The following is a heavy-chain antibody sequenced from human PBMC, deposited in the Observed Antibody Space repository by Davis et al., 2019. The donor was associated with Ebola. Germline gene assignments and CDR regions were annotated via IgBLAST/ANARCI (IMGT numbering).Heavy chain of an antibody. CDR2: ISAYTGNT. D-gene: IGHD2-15*01. CDR3: ARMMGYCSGGSCYSGSYFDY. CDR1: GYTFTSYG. Sequence: ASVKVSCKASGYTFTSYGISWVRQAPGQGLEWMGWISAYTGNTNYAKKLQGRVTMTTDTSTSTAYLVLRSLRSDDTAVYYCARMMGYCSGGSCYSGSYFDYWGQGTLVTVSS. J-gene: IGHJ4*02. V-gene: IGHV1-18*01.